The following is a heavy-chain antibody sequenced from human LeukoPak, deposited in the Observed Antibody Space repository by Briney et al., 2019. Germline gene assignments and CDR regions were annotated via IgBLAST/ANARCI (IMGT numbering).Heavy chain of an antibody. CDR2: IYSGGST. D-gene: IGHD5/OR15-5a*01. V-gene: IGHV3-53*01. Sequence: GGSLKLSCAASGFTVSKNYMSWVRQAPGKGLEWVSVIYSGGSTYYADSVKGRFTISRDSSKNTPYLQMNSLRAEDTAVYYRARDSLGMSTLDSWGQGTLVTVSS. CDR3: ARDSLGMSTLDS. J-gene: IGHJ4*02. CDR1: GFTVSKNY.